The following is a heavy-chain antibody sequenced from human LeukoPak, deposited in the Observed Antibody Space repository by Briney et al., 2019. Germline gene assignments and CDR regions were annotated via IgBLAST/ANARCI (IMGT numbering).Heavy chain of an antibody. CDR1: GFTFSSYW. V-gene: IGHV3-7*03. CDR3: AKAANEWELLAGYFDY. CDR2: IKQDGSEK. Sequence: GGSLRLSCAASGFTFSSYWMSWVRQAPGKGLEWVANIKQDGSEKYYVDSVKGRFTISRDNSKNTLYLQMNSLRAEDTAVYYCAKAANEWELLAGYFDYGGQGTLVTVSS. D-gene: IGHD1-26*01. J-gene: IGHJ4*02.